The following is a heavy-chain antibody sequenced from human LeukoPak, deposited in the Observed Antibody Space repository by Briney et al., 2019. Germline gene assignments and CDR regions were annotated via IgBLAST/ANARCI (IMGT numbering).Heavy chain of an antibody. J-gene: IGHJ1*01. CDR3: AEGGNYFQH. CDR2: IKQDGSEK. CDR1: GFTFSSYW. Sequence: PGGSLRLSCAASGFTFSSYWMSWVRQAPGKGLEWVANIKQDGSEKYYVDSVKGRFTISRDNSKNTLYLQMNSLRAEDTAVYYCAEGGNYFQHWGQGTLVTVSS. V-gene: IGHV3-7*02. D-gene: IGHD4-23*01.